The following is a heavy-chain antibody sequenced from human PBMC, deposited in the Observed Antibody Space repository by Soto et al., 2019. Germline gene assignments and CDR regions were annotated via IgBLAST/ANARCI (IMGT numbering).Heavy chain of an antibody. Sequence: QVQLQHWGAVLLNPSETLSLTCAVYGGSFSGYYWSCIRQPPGKGLEWIGGINHSGSTNYNPSLKSRVTISVDTSKNQFSLKLSSVTAAATAVYYCARVRTVLLEWLYGRNWFVSSGQGTLVTVSS. V-gene: IGHV4-34*01. D-gene: IGHD3-3*01. CDR3: ARVRTVLLEWLYGRNWFVS. CDR2: INHSGST. J-gene: IGHJ5*01. CDR1: GGSFSGYY.